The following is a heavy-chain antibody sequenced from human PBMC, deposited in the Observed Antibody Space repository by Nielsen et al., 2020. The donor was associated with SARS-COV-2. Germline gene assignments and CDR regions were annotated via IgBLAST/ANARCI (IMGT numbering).Heavy chain of an antibody. D-gene: IGHD4-23*01. CDR2: IYSDVTT. CDR1: GLSVSSNY. V-gene: IGHV3-66*04. Sequence: GSLRLSCAGAGLSVSSNYMSWVRQPPGKGLEWVSVIYSDVTTYDADSVRGRFTISRDSSKNTLYLQMNNLRAEDTAVYYCARHYGGNSGPHCFDIWGQGTMVTVSS. CDR3: ARHYGGNSGPHCFDI. J-gene: IGHJ3*02.